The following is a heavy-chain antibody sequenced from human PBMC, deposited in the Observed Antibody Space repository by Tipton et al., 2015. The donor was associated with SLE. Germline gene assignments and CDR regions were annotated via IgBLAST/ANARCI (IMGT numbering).Heavy chain of an antibody. V-gene: IGHV1-46*01. J-gene: IGHJ6*02. CDR1: GYTFTGYY. Sequence: QLVQSGPKVKKPGASVKVSCKASGYTFTGYYMHWVRQAPGQGLEWMGIINPSGGSTSYAQKFQGRVTITADESTSTAYMELSSLRSEDTAVYYCARDMGSSRGGMDVWGQGTTVTVSS. CDR2: INPSGGST. CDR3: ARDMGSSRGGMDV. D-gene: IGHD6-13*01.